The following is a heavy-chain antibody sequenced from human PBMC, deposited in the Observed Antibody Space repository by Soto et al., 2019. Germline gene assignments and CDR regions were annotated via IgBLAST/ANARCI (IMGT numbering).Heavy chain of an antibody. Sequence: QITLKESGPTLVEPTQTLTLTCTFSGFSLSTYGVGVGWIRQPPGKALEWLALLYWDDDKRYSPSLKNRLTITNDTSKNQVVLTMTNMDPVDTATYYGAQGSRGLSPFDFWGQGTLVTVSS. D-gene: IGHD2-15*01. CDR2: LYWDDDK. J-gene: IGHJ4*02. V-gene: IGHV2-5*02. CDR3: AQGSRGLSPFDF. CDR1: GFSLSTYGVG.